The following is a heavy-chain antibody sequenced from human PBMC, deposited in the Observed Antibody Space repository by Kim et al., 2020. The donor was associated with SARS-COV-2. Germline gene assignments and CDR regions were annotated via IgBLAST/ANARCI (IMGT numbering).Heavy chain of an antibody. V-gene: IGHV4-34*01. J-gene: IGHJ6*03. CDR1: GGSFSGYY. Sequence: SETLSLTCAVYGGSFSGYYWSWIRQPPGKGLEWIGEINHSGSTNYNPSLKSRVTISVDTSKNQFSLKLSSVTAADTAVYYCARGHGDFWSGYTPGSYYYMDVWGKGTTVTVS. D-gene: IGHD3-3*01. CDR3: ARGHGDFWSGYTPGSYYYMDV. CDR2: INHSGST.